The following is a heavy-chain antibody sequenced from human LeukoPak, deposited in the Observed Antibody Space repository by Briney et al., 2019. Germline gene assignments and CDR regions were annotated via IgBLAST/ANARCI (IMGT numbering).Heavy chain of an antibody. CDR2: ISSSGGTI. Sequence: PGGSLRLSCAASGFTFSSYEMNWVRQAPGKGLEWVSYISSSGGTIYYADSVEGRLTTSRDNAKKSLYLQMNSLRAEYTAVYYCGELGINMIWGVWGKGATVTISS. D-gene: IGHD3-22*01. J-gene: IGHJ6*04. CDR3: GELGINMIWGV. CDR1: GFTFSSYE. V-gene: IGHV3-48*03.